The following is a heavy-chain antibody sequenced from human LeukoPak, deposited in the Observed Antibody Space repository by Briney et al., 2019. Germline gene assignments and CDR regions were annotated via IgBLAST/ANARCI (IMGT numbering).Heavy chain of an antibody. J-gene: IGHJ3*02. D-gene: IGHD6-19*01. Sequence: QPGGSLRLSCAASGFTFSSFAMSWVRQAPGQGLEWVSAISDNSGNTYYADSVKGRFTISRDNSKNTLYLQMNSLRAEDTAVYYCARDSHFADIAVAGGAFDIWGQGTMVTVSS. CDR3: ARDSHFADIAVAGGAFDI. CDR1: GFTFSSFA. CDR2: ISDNSGNT. V-gene: IGHV3-23*01.